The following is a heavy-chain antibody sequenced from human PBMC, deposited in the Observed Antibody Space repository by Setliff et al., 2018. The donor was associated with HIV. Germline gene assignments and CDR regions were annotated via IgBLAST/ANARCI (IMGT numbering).Heavy chain of an antibody. CDR1: GFTFSNAW. V-gene: IGHV3-15*01. D-gene: IGHD6-13*01. CDR3: TAALQQQVVRWFDP. Sequence: LRLSCAASGFTFSNAWMSWVRQAPGKGLEWVGRIKSKTDGGTTDYAAPVKGRFTISRDDSKNTLYLQMNSLKTEDTAVYYCTAALQQQVVRWFDPWGQGTLVTVPQ. J-gene: IGHJ5*02. CDR2: IKSKTDGGTT.